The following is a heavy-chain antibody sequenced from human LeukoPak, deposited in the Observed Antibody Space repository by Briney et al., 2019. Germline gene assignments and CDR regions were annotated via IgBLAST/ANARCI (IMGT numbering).Heavy chain of an antibody. CDR1: GFAFRDYF. CDR2: TNTAGNTI. Sequence: GGSLRLSCAASGFAFRDYFMSWIRQAPGKGLEWVAYTNTAGNTIYYADSMKGRFTISRDNAKNSLYLQMNTLRAEDTAVYYCARATYDSSAVDAFDIWGQGTMVTVSP. V-gene: IGHV3-11*01. D-gene: IGHD3-22*01. CDR3: ARATYDSSAVDAFDI. J-gene: IGHJ3*02.